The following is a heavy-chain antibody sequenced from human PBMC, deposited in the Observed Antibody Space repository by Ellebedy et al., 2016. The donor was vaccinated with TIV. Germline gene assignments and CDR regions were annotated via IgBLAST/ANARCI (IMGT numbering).Heavy chain of an antibody. CDR3: VRKNSMDV. CDR2: IKPDASDT. J-gene: IGHJ6*03. V-gene: IGHV3-7*01. Sequence: GESLKISCAASGFSFSSYCMTWVRQAPGKGLEWVASIKPDASDTFYVDSVEGRFTISRDNAKNSLYLQMNSLRAEDTAVYYCVRKNSMDVWGKGTTVTVSS. CDR1: GFSFSSYC.